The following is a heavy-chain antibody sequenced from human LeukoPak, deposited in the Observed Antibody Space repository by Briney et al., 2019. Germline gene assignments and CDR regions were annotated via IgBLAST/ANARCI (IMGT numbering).Heavy chain of an antibody. CDR2: ISSSSSTI. J-gene: IGHJ4*02. CDR1: GFTLNSYS. Sequence: PGGSLRLSCAASGFTLNSYSMNWVRQAPGKGLEWVSYISSSSSTIHYADSVKGRFTISRDNAKNSLYLQMNSLRAEDTAVYYCARDDGATASDYWGQGTLVTVSS. V-gene: IGHV3-48*01. CDR3: ARDDGATASDY. D-gene: IGHD5-12*01.